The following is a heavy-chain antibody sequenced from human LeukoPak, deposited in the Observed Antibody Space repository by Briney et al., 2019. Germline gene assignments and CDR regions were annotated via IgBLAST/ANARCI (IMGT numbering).Heavy chain of an antibody. V-gene: IGHV3-64*01. CDR1: GFTFSSYW. CDR3: TSGSVLYSAPDY. Sequence: GGSLRLSCAASGFTFSSYWMSWVRQAPGKGLEYVSAISSNGGSTYYANSVKGRFTISRDNSKNTVYLQMGSLRAEDMAVYYCTSGSVLYSAPDYWGQGTLVTVSS. J-gene: IGHJ4*02. CDR2: ISSNGGST. D-gene: IGHD3-16*01.